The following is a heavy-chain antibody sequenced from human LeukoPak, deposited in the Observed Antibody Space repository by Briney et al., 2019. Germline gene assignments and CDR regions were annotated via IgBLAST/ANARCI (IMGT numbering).Heavy chain of an antibody. J-gene: IGHJ4*02. CDR3: ARETRELYSSSSARDY. D-gene: IGHD6-6*01. Sequence: PSETLSLTCTVSCGSISSGDYYWSWIRQPPGKGLEWIGYIYYSGSTYYNPSLKSRVTISVDTSKNQFSLKLSSVTAADTAVYYCARETRELYSSSSARDYWGQGTLVTVSS. V-gene: IGHV4-30-4*01. CDR1: CGSISSGDYY. CDR2: IYYSGST.